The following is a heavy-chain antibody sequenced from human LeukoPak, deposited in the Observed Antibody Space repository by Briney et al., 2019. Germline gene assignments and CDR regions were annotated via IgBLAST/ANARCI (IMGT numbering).Heavy chain of an antibody. CDR3: ASSNGGLRYFDWLPLNY. V-gene: IGHV1-8*03. CDR1: GYTFTSFD. D-gene: IGHD3-9*01. Sequence: GASVKVSCKASGYTFTSFDINWLRQATGQGLEWMGWMNPNSGNTGYAQKFQGRVTITRNTSVSTAYMELSSLRSEDTAVYYCASSNGGLRYFDWLPLNYWGQGTLVTVSS. CDR2: MNPNSGNT. J-gene: IGHJ4*02.